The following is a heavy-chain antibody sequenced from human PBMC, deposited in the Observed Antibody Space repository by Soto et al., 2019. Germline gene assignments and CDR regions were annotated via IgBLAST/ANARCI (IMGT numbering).Heavy chain of an antibody. J-gene: IGHJ6*02. Sequence: SSETLSLTCTVSGGSISSGGYYWSWIRQHPGKGLEWIGYIYYSGSTYYNPSLKSRVTISVDTSKNQFSLKLSSVTAADTAVYYCASDYYGSGSYGSYYYGMDVWGQGTTVTVSS. D-gene: IGHD3-10*01. CDR3: ASDYYGSGSYGSYYYGMDV. V-gene: IGHV4-31*03. CDR2: IYYSGST. CDR1: GGSISSGGYY.